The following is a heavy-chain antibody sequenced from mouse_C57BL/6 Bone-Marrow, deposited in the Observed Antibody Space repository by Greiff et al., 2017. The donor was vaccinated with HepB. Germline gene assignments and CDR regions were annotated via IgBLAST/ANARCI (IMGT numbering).Heavy chain of an antibody. D-gene: IGHD1-1*01. J-gene: IGHJ2*01. CDR1: GYTFTSYG. CDR2: IYPRSGNT. V-gene: IGHV1-81*01. CDR3: ARSITTVVADY. Sequence: QVQLKESGAELARPGASVKLSCKASGYTFTSYGISWVKQRTGQGLEWIGEIYPRSGNTYYNEKFKGKATLTADKSSSTAYMALRSLTSEDSAVYFCARSITTVVADYWGQGTTLTVSS.